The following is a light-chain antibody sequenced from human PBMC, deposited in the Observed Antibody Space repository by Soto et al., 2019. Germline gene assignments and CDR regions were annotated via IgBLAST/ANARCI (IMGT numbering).Light chain of an antibody. V-gene: IGLV1-40*01. CDR3: QYYDSSLSGVV. J-gene: IGLJ3*02. CDR1: SSNIGAGYD. Sequence: QSVLTQPPSVSGAPGQRVTISCTGSSSNIGAGYDIHWYQQLPGTAPKLLIYGNSNRPSGVPDRFSGYKSGTSASLAITGLQAEDEADYYCQYYDSSLSGVVFGGGTKLTVL. CDR2: GNS.